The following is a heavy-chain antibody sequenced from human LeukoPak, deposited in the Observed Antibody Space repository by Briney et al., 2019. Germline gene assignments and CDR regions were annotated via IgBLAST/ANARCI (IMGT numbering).Heavy chain of an antibody. Sequence: GGSLRLSCAASGFTFSSYSMNWVRQAPGKGLEWVSSISSSSSYIYYADSVKGRFTISRDNAKNSLYLQMNSLRAEDTAVYYCAREPTIPLYYDSSGYGKTAFDIWGQGTMVTVSS. CDR3: AREPTIPLYYDSSGYGKTAFDI. CDR2: ISSSSSYI. CDR1: GFTFSSYS. D-gene: IGHD3-22*01. J-gene: IGHJ3*02. V-gene: IGHV3-21*01.